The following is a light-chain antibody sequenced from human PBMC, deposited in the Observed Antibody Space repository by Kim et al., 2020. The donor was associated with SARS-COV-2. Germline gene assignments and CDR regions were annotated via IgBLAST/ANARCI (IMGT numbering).Light chain of an antibody. CDR2: GAS. Sequence: SASIGARVAITCRASESIATYLNWYQQKPGRPPKLLIYGASSLQRGVPSRFSGSGSGTDFTLTISSLQPEDFATYFCQQTDATPHTFGQGTKLEI. J-gene: IGKJ2*01. V-gene: IGKV1-39*01. CDR3: QQTDATPHT. CDR1: ESIATY.